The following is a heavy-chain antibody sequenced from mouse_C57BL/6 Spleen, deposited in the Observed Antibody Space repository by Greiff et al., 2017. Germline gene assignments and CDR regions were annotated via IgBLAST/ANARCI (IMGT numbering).Heavy chain of an antibody. CDR3: ARRRYYLPYFDV. J-gene: IGHJ1*03. D-gene: IGHD1-1*01. CDR1: GFSLTSYG. Sequence: VQLQQSGPGLVQPSQSLSITCTVSGFSLTSYGVHWVRQSPGKGLEWLGVIWSGGSTDYNAAFISRLSISKDNSKSQVFFKMNSLQADDTAIYYCARRRYYLPYFDVWGTGTTVTVSS. V-gene: IGHV2-2*01. CDR2: IWSGGST.